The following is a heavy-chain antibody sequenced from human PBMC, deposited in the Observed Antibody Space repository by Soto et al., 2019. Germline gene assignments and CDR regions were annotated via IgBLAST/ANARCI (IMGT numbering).Heavy chain of an antibody. D-gene: IGHD2-2*01. V-gene: IGHV1-18*04. CDR2: ISAYNGNT. J-gene: IGHJ5*02. CDR3: ARAEPIVEVGYGFDP. Sequence: ASVKVSCKASGYTFRSNGITWVRQAPGQGLEWMGWISAYNGNTNYAQNLQGRVTMTTDTSTNTAYMELRSLRSDDTAVYYCARAEPIVEVGYGFDPWGQGCLGAVSS. CDR1: GYTFRSNG.